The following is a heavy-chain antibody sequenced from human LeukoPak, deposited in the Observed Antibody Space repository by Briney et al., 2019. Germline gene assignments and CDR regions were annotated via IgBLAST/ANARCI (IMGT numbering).Heavy chain of an antibody. CDR3: ASSKGYSNYFFNY. CDR2: ISGSSSYI. D-gene: IGHD4-11*01. J-gene: IGHJ4*02. Sequence: PGGSLRLSCAASGFTFSTYSMNWVHQAPGKGLEWVSFISGSSSYIYYADSVKGRFTISRDNAKNSLYLQVNSLRAEDTAVYYCASSKGYSNYFFNYWGQGTPVTVSS. V-gene: IGHV3-21*01. CDR1: GFTFSTYS.